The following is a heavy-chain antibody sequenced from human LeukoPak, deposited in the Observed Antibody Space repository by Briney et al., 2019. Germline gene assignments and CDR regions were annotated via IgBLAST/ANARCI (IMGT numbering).Heavy chain of an antibody. CDR2: IDYSGSA. J-gene: IGHJ6*03. CDR1: GGSIRSGDYY. V-gene: IGHV4-30-4*08. D-gene: IGHD3-10*01. CDR3: ARRQYYYGSGSMDV. Sequence: KASETLSLTCSVTGGSIRSGDYYWTWIRQPPGKGLEWMAYIDYSGSAEYNLSLPSRATISVATSKNQFFLRLRSVTAAATAVYYCARRQYYYGSGSMDVWGKGTMVTISS.